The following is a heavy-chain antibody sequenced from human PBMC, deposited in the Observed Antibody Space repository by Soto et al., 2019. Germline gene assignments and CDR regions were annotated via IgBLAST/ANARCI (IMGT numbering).Heavy chain of an antibody. CDR3: TKTHGTSSDNWFGP. D-gene: IGHD6-6*01. J-gene: IGHJ5*02. CDR2: INAGNGNT. Sequence: QVQLVQSGAEVRKPGASVKISCKTSGYIFTTNTVHWVRQAPGQGLEWMGWINAGNGNTEYSQKFQDRVTFTRDTPAATVYMDLSSLTSEDTAVYYCTKTHGTSSDNWFGPWGQGTLVTVSS. CDR1: GYIFTTNT. V-gene: IGHV1-3*01.